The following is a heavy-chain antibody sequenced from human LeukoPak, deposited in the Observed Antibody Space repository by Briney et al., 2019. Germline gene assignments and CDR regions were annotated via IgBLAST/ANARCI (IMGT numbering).Heavy chain of an antibody. J-gene: IGHJ6*03. V-gene: IGHV3-33*01. CDR1: GFTFSSYG. D-gene: IGHD3-9*01. Sequence: GRSLRLSCAASGFTFSSYGMHWVRQAPGKGLEWVAVIWYDGSNKYYADSVKGRFTISRDNSKNTLYLQMNSLRAEDTAVYYCARCSGHDFDLYYYMDVWGKGTTATVSS. CDR3: ARCSGHDFDLYYYMDV. CDR2: IWYDGSNK.